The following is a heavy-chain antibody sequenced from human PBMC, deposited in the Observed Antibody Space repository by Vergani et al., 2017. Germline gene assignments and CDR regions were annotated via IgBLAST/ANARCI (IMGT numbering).Heavy chain of an antibody. D-gene: IGHD3-10*01. CDR2: INGSGGST. CDR1: GFTFSSYA. Sequence: EVQLLESGGGLVQPGGSLRLSCAASGFTFSSYAMSWVRQAPGKGLELGSAINGSGGSTYYADSVKGRFTISIDNSKNTLYLQINRLRAEDKAVYYCAKKELLWFGVLSFFDYWGQGTLVTVSS. J-gene: IGHJ4*02. CDR3: AKKELLWFGVLSFFDY. V-gene: IGHV3-23*01.